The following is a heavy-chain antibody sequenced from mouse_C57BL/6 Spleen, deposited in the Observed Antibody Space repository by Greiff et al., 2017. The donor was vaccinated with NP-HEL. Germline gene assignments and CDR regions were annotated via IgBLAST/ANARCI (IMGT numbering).Heavy chain of an antibody. J-gene: IGHJ4*01. CDR1: GYTFTSYW. CDR3: ARKRDYYGSRGYAMDY. Sequence: QVQLQQPGAELVRPGSSVTLSCKASGYTFTSYWMHWVKQRPIQGLEWIGNIDPSDSETHYNQKFKDKATLTVDKSSSTAYMQLSSLTSEDSAVYYCARKRDYYGSRGYAMDYWGQGTSVTVSS. D-gene: IGHD1-1*01. CDR2: IDPSDSET. V-gene: IGHV1-52*01.